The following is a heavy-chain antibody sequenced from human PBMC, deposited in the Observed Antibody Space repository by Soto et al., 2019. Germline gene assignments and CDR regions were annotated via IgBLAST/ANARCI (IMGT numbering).Heavy chain of an antibody. CDR1: GFTFSAYA. J-gene: IGHJ4*02. CDR2: ISGSGGST. D-gene: IGHD2-15*01. Sequence: GGSLRLSCAASGFTFSAYAMNWVRQAPGNGLEWVSAISGSGGSTYYADSVKGRFTISRDNSKNTLYLQMNSLRAEDTAVYYCAGGYCSGGSCYREFDYWGQGTLVTVS. V-gene: IGHV3-23*01. CDR3: AGGYCSGGSCYREFDY.